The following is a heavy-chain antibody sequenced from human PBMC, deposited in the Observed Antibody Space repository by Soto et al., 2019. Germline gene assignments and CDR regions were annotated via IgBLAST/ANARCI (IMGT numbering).Heavy chain of an antibody. CDR3: AHSLASAGLRILDY. CDR2: IYWDDDK. V-gene: IGHV2-5*02. J-gene: IGHJ4*02. CDR1: GFSLSTSGLG. Sequence: QITLKESGPTLVKPTQTLTLTCTFSGFSLSTSGLGVGWIRQPPGKALEWLALIYWDDDKRYSPSLESRLTITKDTSKNQVVLTMTHMDPVDTATYYCAHSLASAGLRILDYWGQGILVTVSS. D-gene: IGHD6-13*01.